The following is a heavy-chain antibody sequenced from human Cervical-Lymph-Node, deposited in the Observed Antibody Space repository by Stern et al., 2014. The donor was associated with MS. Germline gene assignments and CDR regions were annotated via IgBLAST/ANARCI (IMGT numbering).Heavy chain of an antibody. CDR1: GGTFSSYA. D-gene: IGHD1-26*01. CDR3: ARGELKEGLVRGMDV. J-gene: IGHJ6*02. Sequence: VQLVESGAEVKKPGSSVKVSCKASGGTFSSYAISWARQAPGQGLEWMGGIIPIFGTANYAQKFQGSATITVDQATSTAYMELSSLRSEDTAVYYCARGELKEGLVRGMDVWGQGTTVTVSS. V-gene: IGHV1-69*01. CDR2: IIPIFGTA.